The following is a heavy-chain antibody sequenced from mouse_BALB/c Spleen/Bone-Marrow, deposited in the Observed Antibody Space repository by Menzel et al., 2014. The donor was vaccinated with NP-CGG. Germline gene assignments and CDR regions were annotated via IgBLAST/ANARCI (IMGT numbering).Heavy chain of an antibody. CDR3: ATYDGYCFDY. V-gene: IGHV3-2*02. Sequence: EVHLVESGPGLVKPSQSLSLTCTVTGYSITSDYAWNWIRQFPGNKLEWMGYISYSGSTSYNPSLKSRISITRDTSKNQYYLQLNSVTTEDTATYYCATYDGYCFDYWGQGTTLTVSS. CDR1: GYSITSDYA. J-gene: IGHJ2*01. CDR2: ISYSGST. D-gene: IGHD2-3*01.